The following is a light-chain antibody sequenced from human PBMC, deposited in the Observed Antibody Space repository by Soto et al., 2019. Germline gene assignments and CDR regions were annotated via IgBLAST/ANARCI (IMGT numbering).Light chain of an antibody. J-gene: IGKJ5*01. CDR3: QQRRSWPPTIT. CDR1: QSISRW. Sequence: DIQMTQSPSTLSASVGDRVTITCRASQSISRWLAWYQQKPGKAPKLLVYAASSLQSGVPSRFSGSGSGTDFTLTISSLQPEDFAVYYCQQRRSWPPTITFGQGTRLEIK. V-gene: IGKV1-5*01. CDR2: AAS.